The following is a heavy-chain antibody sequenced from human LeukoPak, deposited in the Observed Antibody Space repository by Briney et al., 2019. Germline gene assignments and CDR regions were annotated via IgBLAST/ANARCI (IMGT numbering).Heavy chain of an antibody. J-gene: IGHJ4*02. CDR1: GGSVSSGSYD. Sequence: PSETLSLTCTVYGGSVSSGSYDWSWIRQPPGKGLEWIGYIYYSGSTNYNPSLKSRVTISVDMSKNQLSLKLSSVTAADTAVYYCARVPTTVTTSFDYWGQGTLVTVSS. V-gene: IGHV4-61*01. CDR3: ARVPTTVTTSFDY. D-gene: IGHD4-17*01. CDR2: IYYSGST.